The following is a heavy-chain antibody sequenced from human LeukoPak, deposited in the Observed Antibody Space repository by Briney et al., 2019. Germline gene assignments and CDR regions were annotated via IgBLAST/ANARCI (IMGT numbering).Heavy chain of an antibody. CDR1: GGSISSSSYY. J-gene: IGHJ4*02. CDR3: ARRFPVSSSRLQVFDY. Sequence: SETLSLTCTVSGGSISSSSYYWGWIRQPPGKGLEWIGSIYYSGSTYYNPSLKSRVTISVDTSKNQFSLKLSSVTAADTAVYYCARRFPVSSSRLQVFDYWGQGTLVTVSS. V-gene: IGHV4-39*01. CDR2: IYYSGST. D-gene: IGHD6-13*01.